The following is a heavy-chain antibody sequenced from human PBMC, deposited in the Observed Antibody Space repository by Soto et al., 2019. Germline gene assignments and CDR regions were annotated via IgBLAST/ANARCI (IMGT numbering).Heavy chain of an antibody. CDR3: AKEFRWELQLSHPYYNSGMDV. Sequence: QVQLVESGGGVVQPGRSLRLSCAASGFTFRSYDMHWVRQAPGKGLEWVALMSFDGSNKYYADSVRGRFTISSDNSKSTLYLQMDILRPEDTAVYYCAKEFRWELQLSHPYYNSGMDVWGQGTTVTVSS. CDR2: MSFDGSNK. CDR1: GFTFRSYD. D-gene: IGHD1-1*01. V-gene: IGHV3-30*18. J-gene: IGHJ6*02.